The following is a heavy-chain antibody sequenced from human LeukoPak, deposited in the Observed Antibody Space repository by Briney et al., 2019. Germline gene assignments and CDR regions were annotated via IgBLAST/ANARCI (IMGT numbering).Heavy chain of an antibody. CDR2: IYYSGST. V-gene: IGHV4-59*08. CDR1: GGSISSYY. CDR3: ARGWNDFWSGYLGDY. D-gene: IGHD3-3*01. Sequence: SETLSLTCTVSGGSISSYYWSWIRQPPGKGLEWIGYIYYSGSTNYNPPLKSRVTISVDTSKNQFSLKLSSVTAADTAVYYCARGWNDFWSGYLGDYWGQGTLVTVSS. J-gene: IGHJ4*02.